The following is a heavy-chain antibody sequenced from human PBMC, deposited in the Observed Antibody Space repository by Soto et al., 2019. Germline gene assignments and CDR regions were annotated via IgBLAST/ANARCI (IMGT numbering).Heavy chain of an antibody. J-gene: IGHJ4*02. CDR3: ARGTGSGSFLIDY. V-gene: IGHV3-30-3*01. Sequence: QVLLVESGGGVVQPGTSLTLSCAASGFPFTSYAMHWVRQTPEKGLQWLTIISSDGSTIHYVDSVKRRFTISRDNSKNTVSLQMNSLRADDTAVYYCARGTGSGSFLIDYWGQGTLVTVSS. D-gene: IGHD3-10*01. CDR1: GFPFTSYA. CDR2: ISSDGSTI.